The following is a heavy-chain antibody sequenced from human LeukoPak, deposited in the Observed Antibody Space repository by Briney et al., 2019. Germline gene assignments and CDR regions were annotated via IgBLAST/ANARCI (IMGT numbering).Heavy chain of an antibody. D-gene: IGHD4-23*01. CDR1: GGSISDFY. Sequence: SETLSVTCSVSGGSISDFYWSWIRQPAGKGLEWIGRIYTSGNTNYNPSLKSRVTMSLDASKNQFSLKLSSVTAADTAVYYCARNSGDYWGLGTLVTVSS. CDR3: ARNSGDY. V-gene: IGHV4-4*07. CDR2: IYTSGNT. J-gene: IGHJ4*02.